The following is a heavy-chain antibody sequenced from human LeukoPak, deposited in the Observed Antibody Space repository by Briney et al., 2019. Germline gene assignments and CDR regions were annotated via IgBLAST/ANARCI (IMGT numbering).Heavy chain of an antibody. CDR3: AKSGPGYVLGSYRPDYFDY. D-gene: IGHD3-16*02. CDR1: GFTFSSYA. J-gene: IGHJ4*02. V-gene: IGHV3-23*01. Sequence: GGSLRLSCAASGFTFSSYAMSWVRQAPGKGLEWVSAISGSGGSTYYAASVKGRFTISRDNSKNMLYLQMNSLRAEDTAVYYCAKSGPGYVLGSYRPDYFDYWGQGTLVTVSS. CDR2: ISGSGGST.